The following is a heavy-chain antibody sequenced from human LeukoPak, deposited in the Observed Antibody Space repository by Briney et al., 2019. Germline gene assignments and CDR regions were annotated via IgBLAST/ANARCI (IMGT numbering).Heavy chain of an antibody. CDR3: ARDVVIAAAGTVRGPNWFDP. J-gene: IGHJ5*02. V-gene: IGHV4-4*07. Sequence: SETLSLTCTVSGGSISSYYWSWIRQPAGKGLEWIGRIYTSGSTNYNPSLKSRVTMSVDTSKNQFSLKLSSVTAADTAVYYCARDVVIAAAGTVRGPNWFDPWGQGTLVTVSS. CDR2: IYTSGST. D-gene: IGHD6-13*01. CDR1: GGSISSYY.